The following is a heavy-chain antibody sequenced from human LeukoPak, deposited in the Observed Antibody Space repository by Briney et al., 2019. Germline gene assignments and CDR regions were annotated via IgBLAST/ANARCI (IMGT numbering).Heavy chain of an antibody. V-gene: IGHV1-8*01. J-gene: IGHJ4*02. CDR2: MNPNSGNT. Sequence: ASVKVSCKASGYTFTSYDINWVRQATGQGLEWMGWMNPNSGNTGYAQKFQGRVTMTRNTSISTAYMELSSVTVADTAVYSGYDSAFDYWGQGTLVTVST. CDR1: GYTFTSYD. D-gene: IGHD5-12*01. CDR3: YDSAFDY.